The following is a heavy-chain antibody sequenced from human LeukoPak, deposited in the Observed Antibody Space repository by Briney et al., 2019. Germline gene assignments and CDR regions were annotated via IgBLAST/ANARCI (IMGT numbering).Heavy chain of an antibody. Sequence: ASVKVSCKASGYTFTSYGISWVRQAPGQGLEWMGWICAYNGNTNYAQKLQGRVTMTTDTSTSTAYMELRSLRSDDTAVYYCARIHSSGWTNYYYYYMDVWGKGTTVTVSS. CDR1: GYTFTSYG. V-gene: IGHV1-18*01. CDR3: ARIHSSGWTNYYYYYMDV. J-gene: IGHJ6*03. D-gene: IGHD6-19*01. CDR2: ICAYNGNT.